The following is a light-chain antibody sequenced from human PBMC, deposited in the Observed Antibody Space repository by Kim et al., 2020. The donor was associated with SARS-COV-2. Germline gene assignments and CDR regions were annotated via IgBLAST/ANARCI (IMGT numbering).Light chain of an antibody. CDR3: QSYDSSLSGSGV. Sequence: VTISCTGSSSNIGAGCDVHWYQQLPGTAPKLLIYGNSNRPSGVPDRFSGSKSGTSTSLAITGLQAEDEADYYCQSYDSSLSGSGVFGTGTKVTVL. CDR1: SSNIGAGCD. CDR2: GNS. J-gene: IGLJ1*01. V-gene: IGLV1-40*01.